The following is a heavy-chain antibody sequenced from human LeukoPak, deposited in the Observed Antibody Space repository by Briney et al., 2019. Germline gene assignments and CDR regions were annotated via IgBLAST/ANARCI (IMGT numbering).Heavy chain of an antibody. D-gene: IGHD3-10*01. CDR1: GGTFSSYA. Sequence: ASVKVSCKASGGTFSSYAISWVRQAPGQGLEWMGIINPSGGSTSYAQKFQGRVTMTTDTSTSTAYMELRSLRSDDTAVYYCARDFATMGNAFDIRGQGTMVTVSS. V-gene: IGHV1-46*01. CDR3: ARDFATMGNAFDI. CDR2: INPSGGST. J-gene: IGHJ3*02.